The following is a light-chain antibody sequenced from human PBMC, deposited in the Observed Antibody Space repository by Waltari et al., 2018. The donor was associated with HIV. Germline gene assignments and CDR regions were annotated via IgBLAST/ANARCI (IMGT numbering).Light chain of an antibody. CDR2: WAS. V-gene: IGKV4-1*01. Sequence: DIVMTQSPNSLAVSLGERATINCRSSRTIVYSSDNRNCLAWYQKKPGQPPKVLIYWASTRASGVPDRFSGSGSGTNFSLTISTLQPDDVALYYCQQYYSLGPTFGGGTKVEIK. CDR1: RTIVYSSDNRNC. J-gene: IGKJ4*01. CDR3: QQYYSLGPT.